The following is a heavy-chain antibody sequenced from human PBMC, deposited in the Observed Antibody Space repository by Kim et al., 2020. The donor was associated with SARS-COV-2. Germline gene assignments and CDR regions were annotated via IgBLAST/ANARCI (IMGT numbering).Heavy chain of an antibody. CDR2: IYYSGST. D-gene: IGHD3-22*01. Sequence: SETPSLTCTVSGGSISSSSYYWGWIRQPPGKGLEWIGSIYYSGSTYYNPSLKSRVTISVDTSKNQFSLKLSSVTAADTAVYYCARQGGKDDSIDPPRGFDPWGQGTLVTVSS. CDR3: ARQGGKDDSIDPPRGFDP. J-gene: IGHJ5*02. V-gene: IGHV4-39*01. CDR1: GGSISSSSYY.